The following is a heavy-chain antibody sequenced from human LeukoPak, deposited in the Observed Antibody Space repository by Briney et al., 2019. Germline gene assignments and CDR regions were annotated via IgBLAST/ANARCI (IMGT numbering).Heavy chain of an antibody. D-gene: IGHD6-19*01. CDR3: AREYQGSGWSYYFDY. Sequence: KAGGSLRLSCAASGFTFSRYSMNWVRQAPGKGLEWVSSIDISSTYMYYADSVKGRFTISRDNAKNSLFLQMNSLRVEDTAMYYCAREYQGSGWSYYFDYWGQGTLVTVSS. CDR2: IDISSTYM. CDR1: GFTFSRYS. J-gene: IGHJ4*02. V-gene: IGHV3-21*01.